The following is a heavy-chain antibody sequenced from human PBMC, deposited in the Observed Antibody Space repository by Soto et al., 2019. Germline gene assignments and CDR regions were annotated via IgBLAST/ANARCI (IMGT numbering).Heavy chain of an antibody. J-gene: IGHJ4*02. D-gene: IGHD1-26*01. CDR2: VYYRGST. CDR1: GCFMTSYN. CDR3: ARDGNEEPHYFDY. Sequence: SETLSLTCTVYGCFMTSYNWSWIRQPPGKGMEYIGYVYYRGSTSYNPSLESRVTISVDTTKKQFSLKLTSVTAADSAVYYCARDGNEEPHYFDYWGQG. V-gene: IGHV4-59*01.